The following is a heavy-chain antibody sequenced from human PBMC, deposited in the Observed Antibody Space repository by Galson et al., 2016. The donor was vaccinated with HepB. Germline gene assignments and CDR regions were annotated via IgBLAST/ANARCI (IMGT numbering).Heavy chain of an antibody. J-gene: IGHJ3*02. V-gene: IGHV2-70*16. CDR2: IDWNNDK. D-gene: IGHD6-19*01. Sequence: TLSLTCTVSGGSIRSSYYYWAWIRQPPGKALEWLARIDWNNDKFYSTSLKTRLTISKDTSKNQVVLTMTNMDPVDTATYYCARTIASYTTDWYEGFDMWGQGTLVTVSS. CDR3: ARTIASYTTDWYEGFDM. CDR1: GGSIRSSYYY.